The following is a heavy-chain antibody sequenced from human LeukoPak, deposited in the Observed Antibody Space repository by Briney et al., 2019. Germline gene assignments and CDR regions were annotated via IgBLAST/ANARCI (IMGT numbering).Heavy chain of an antibody. J-gene: IGHJ1*01. D-gene: IGHD4-23*01. CDR3: ARGGGTWAAEYFQH. CDR1: GFTFSSYS. CDR2: ISSSSSTI. V-gene: IGHV3-48*01. Sequence: GGSLRLPCAASGFTFSSYSMNWVRQAPGKGLEWVSYISSSSSTIYYADSVKGRFTISRDNAKNSLYLQMNSLRAEDTAVYYCARGGGTWAAEYFQHWGQGTLVTVSS.